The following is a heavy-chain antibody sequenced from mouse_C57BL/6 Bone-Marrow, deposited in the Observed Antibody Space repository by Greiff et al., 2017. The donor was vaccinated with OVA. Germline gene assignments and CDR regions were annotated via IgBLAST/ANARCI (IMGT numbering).Heavy chain of an antibody. CDR1: GYTFTSYG. V-gene: IGHV1-81*01. CDR2: IYPRSGNT. D-gene: IGHD4-1*02. Sequence: VQRVESGAELARPGASVKLSCKASGYTFTSYGISWVKQRTGQGLEWIGEIYPRSGNTYYNEKFKGKATLTADKSSSTAYMELRSLTSEDSAVYFCARGGQLGLDYWGQGTTLTVSS. CDR3: ARGGQLGLDY. J-gene: IGHJ2*01.